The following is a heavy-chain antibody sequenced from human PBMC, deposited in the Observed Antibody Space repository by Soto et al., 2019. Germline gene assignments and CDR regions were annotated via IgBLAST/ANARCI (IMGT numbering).Heavy chain of an antibody. Sequence: QVQLVQSGTEVKKPGASVKVSCKASGYTFTRYGINWVRQAPGLGLEWVGWISPYNGRTSYSQNVQGRVTMTTDTSTSTAYMELTSLRSDDTAVYYCARTKAADYWGQGTQVTVSS. CDR2: ISPYNGRT. CDR1: GYTFTRYG. CDR3: ARTKAADY. V-gene: IGHV1-18*01. J-gene: IGHJ4*02.